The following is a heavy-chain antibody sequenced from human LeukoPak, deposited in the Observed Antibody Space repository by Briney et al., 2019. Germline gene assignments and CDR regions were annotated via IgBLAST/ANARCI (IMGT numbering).Heavy chain of an antibody. CDR2: INQDANER. J-gene: IGHJ4*02. CDR3: AAGDSFDY. CDR1: GLSFGNYW. Sequence: GGSLRLSCAVSGLSFGNYWMSWVRQAPGKGLEWVANINQDANERYYVDSVKGRYTISRGNAKNSLYLQLNSLRAEDTAVYYCAAGDSFDYWGQGALVTVSS. V-gene: IGHV3-7*01. D-gene: IGHD2-21*01.